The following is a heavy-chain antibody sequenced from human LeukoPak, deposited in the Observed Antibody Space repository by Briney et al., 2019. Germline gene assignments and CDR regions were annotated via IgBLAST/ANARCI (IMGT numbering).Heavy chain of an antibody. CDR3: AKDSHSGFFDY. J-gene: IGHJ4*02. CDR2: IGGGDGRT. Sequence: GGSLRLSCAASGFTVSSNYMSWVRQAPGKGLEWVSGIGGGDGRTYYADSLKGRFTISRDISKTTLYLQINSLTADDTAVYYCAKDSHSGFFDYWGQGTLVTVSS. CDR1: GFTVSSNY. V-gene: IGHV3-23*01. D-gene: IGHD3-22*01.